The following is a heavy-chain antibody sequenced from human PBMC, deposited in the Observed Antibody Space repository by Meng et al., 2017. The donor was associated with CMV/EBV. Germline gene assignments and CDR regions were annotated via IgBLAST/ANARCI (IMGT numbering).Heavy chain of an antibody. CDR2: IYYRGST. Sequence: AETLSLTCTVSGGSISSGSYYWSWIRQHPGKGLEWIGYIYYRGSTTYTPSLKSRVTISVDTSKNQFSLKLSSVTAADTAVYYCARGFRDTIFGAVILYGMDVWGQGTTVTVSS. V-gene: IGHV4-61*01. J-gene: IGHJ6*02. CDR1: GGSISSGSYY. D-gene: IGHD3-3*01. CDR3: ARGFRDTIFGAVILYGMDV.